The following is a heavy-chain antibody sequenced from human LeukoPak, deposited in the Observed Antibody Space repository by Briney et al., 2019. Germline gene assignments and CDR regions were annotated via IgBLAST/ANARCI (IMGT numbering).Heavy chain of an antibody. CDR2: ISSSSSYI. J-gene: IGHJ5*02. CDR3: ARSDSSGWYPEYDP. V-gene: IGHV3-21*01. CDR1: GFTFSSYS. D-gene: IGHD6-19*01. Sequence: PGGSLRLSCAASGFTFSSYSMNWVRQAPGKGLEWVSSISSSSSYIYYADSVKGRFTTSRDNAKNSLYLQMNSLRAEDTAVYYCARSDSSGWYPEYDPWGQGTLVTVSS.